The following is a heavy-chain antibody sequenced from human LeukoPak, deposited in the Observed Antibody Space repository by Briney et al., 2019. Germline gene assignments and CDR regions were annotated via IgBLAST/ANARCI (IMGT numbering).Heavy chain of an antibody. CDR2: IYYSGTT. CDR3: ARDRGYSYAFGY. CDR1: GGSISDTSHP. Sequence: SETLSLTCTVSGGSISDTSHPWGWIRQPPGEGLEWIGSIYYSGTTYYNPSLKSRVTMSVDTSKNQFSLKLSSVTAADTAVYYCARDRGYSYAFGYWGQGTLVTVSS. J-gene: IGHJ4*02. V-gene: IGHV4-39*07. D-gene: IGHD5-18*01.